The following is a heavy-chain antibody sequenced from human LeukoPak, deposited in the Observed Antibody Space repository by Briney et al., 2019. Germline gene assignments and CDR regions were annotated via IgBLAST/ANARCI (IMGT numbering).Heavy chain of an antibody. CDR1: GYTFTTYG. D-gene: IGHD6-13*01. Sequence: ASVKVSCKAPGYTFTTYGITWVRQAPGQGLEWMGWISGYNGNTNYAQKLQGRVTMTTDTSTSTAYMELRSLRSDDTAVYYCARDRDSYSSSNWFDPWGQGTLVTVSS. CDR2: ISGYNGNT. J-gene: IGHJ5*02. CDR3: ARDRDSYSSSNWFDP. V-gene: IGHV1-18*01.